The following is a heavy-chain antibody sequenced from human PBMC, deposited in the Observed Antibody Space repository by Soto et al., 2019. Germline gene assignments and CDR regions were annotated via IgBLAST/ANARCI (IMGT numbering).Heavy chain of an antibody. Sequence: PGGSLRLSCAASGFTFSSYGMHWVRQAPDKGLEWVAVISYDGRNKYYADSVKGRFTISRDNSKNTLYLQMNSLRAEDTAVYYCAKDAWFGDLGGALDIRREGTMVTVS. CDR1: GFTFSSYG. CDR3: AKDAWFGDLGGALDI. V-gene: IGHV3-30*18. CDR2: ISYDGRNK. D-gene: IGHD3-10*01. J-gene: IGHJ3*02.